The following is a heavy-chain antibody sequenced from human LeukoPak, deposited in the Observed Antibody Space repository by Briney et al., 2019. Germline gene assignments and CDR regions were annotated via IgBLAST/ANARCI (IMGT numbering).Heavy chain of an antibody. CDR3: ARDKRYYYDSSGYYAHPFDY. CDR1: GGTFSSYA. V-gene: IGHV1-69*04. CDR2: IIPILGIA. J-gene: IGHJ4*02. Sequence: GASVKVSCKASGGTFSSYAISWVRQAPGQGLEWMGRIIPILGIANYAQKFQGRVTITADKSTSTAYMELSSLRSEDTAVYYCARDKRYYYDSSGYYAHPFDYWGQGTLDTVSS. D-gene: IGHD3-22*01.